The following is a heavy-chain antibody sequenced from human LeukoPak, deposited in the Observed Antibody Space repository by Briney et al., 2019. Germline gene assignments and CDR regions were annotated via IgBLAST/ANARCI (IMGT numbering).Heavy chain of an antibody. D-gene: IGHD2-2*01. Sequence: ASVKVSCKASGYTFTGYYMRWVRQAPGQGLEWMGWINPNSGGTNYAQKFQGRVTMTRDTSISTAYMELSRLRSDDTAVYYCARGGPYYCSSTSCYQGYYYGMDVWGQGTTVTVSS. CDR3: ARGGPYYCSSTSCYQGYYYGMDV. CDR1: GYTFTGYY. J-gene: IGHJ6*02. CDR2: INPNSGGT. V-gene: IGHV1-2*02.